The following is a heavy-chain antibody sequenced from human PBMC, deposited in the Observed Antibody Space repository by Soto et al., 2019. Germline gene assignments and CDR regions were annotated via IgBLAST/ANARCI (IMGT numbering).Heavy chain of an antibody. D-gene: IGHD4-17*01. J-gene: IGHJ6*03. CDR3: ARGHLDGDYEYYYYMDV. CDR1: GFTFSSYG. V-gene: IGHV3-33*01. CDR2: IWYDGSNK. Sequence: QVQLVESGGGVVQPGRSLRLSCAASGFTFSSYGMHWVRQAPGKGLEWVAVIWYDGSNKYYADSVKGRFTISRDNSKNTLYLQMNSLRAEDTAVYYCARGHLDGDYEYYYYMDVWGKGTTVTVSS.